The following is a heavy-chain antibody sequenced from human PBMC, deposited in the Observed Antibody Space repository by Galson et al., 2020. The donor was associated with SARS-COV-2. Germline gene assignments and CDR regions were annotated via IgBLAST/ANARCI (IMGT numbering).Heavy chain of an antibody. CDR2: LNPNSGVT. Sequence: ASVKVSCKASGYNFIGHYNHWVRQAPGQGLEWMGWLNPNSGVTNFAQEFQGRITLTRDTSVSTAYMELNSLRSDDTAVYYCARETSTVTAGDDYWGQGTLVTVSS. CDR3: ARETSTVTAGDDY. CDR1: GYNFIGHY. J-gene: IGHJ4*02. D-gene: IGHD4-17*01. V-gene: IGHV1-2*02.